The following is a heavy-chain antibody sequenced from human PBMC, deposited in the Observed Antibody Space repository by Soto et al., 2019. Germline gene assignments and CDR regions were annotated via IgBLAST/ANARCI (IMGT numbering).Heavy chain of an antibody. CDR2: ISGSGGST. CDR3: AKTTGYSSSPPGLLVYYMDV. V-gene: IGHV3-23*01. J-gene: IGHJ6*03. D-gene: IGHD6-6*01. Sequence: EVQLLESGGGLVQPGGSLRLSCAASGFTFSSYAMSWVRQAPGKGLEWFSAISGSGGSTYYADSVKGRFTISRDNSKNTLYLQRNSLRAEYTAVYYCAKTTGYSSSPPGLLVYYMDVWGKGTTVTVSS. CDR1: GFTFSSYA.